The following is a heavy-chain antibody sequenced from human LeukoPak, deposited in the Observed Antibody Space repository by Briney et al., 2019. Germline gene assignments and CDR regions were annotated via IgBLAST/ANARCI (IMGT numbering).Heavy chain of an antibody. D-gene: IGHD6-19*01. V-gene: IGHV1-69-2*01. CDR2: VDPEDGET. CDR1: GYTFTDYY. Sequence: GASVKISCKVSGYTFTDYYMHWVQQAPGKGLEWMGRVDPEDGETIYAQKFQGRVTITADTSTDTAYMELSSLRSEDTAVYYCATFSIGVAGTRYWFDFWGQGTLVIVSA. CDR3: ATFSIGVAGTRYWFDF. J-gene: IGHJ5*01.